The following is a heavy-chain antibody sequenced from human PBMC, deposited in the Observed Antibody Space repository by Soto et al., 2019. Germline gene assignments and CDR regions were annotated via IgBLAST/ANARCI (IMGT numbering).Heavy chain of an antibody. J-gene: IGHJ4*02. D-gene: IGHD2-15*01. CDR1: GYTFTSYA. CDR3: ARGACSGGNCYSFHFDY. Sequence: QVQLVQSGAEVKKPGASVKVSCKASGYTFTSYAMHWVRQAPGQRLEWMGWINAGNGNTQYSQKFQGRVTITRDTSASTAYMDLSSLRSEDTAVYFCARGACSGGNCYSFHFDYWGQGTLVTVSS. V-gene: IGHV1-3*01. CDR2: INAGNGNT.